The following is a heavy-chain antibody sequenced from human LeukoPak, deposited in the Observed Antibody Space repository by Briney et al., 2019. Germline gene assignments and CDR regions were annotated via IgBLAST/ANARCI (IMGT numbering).Heavy chain of an antibody. Sequence: GESLRLSCEASGFAFSNHAMTWVRQAPGEGLQWVSTISDTGKTTFYRDSVRGRFTISRDISNNTLYLQMDGLRADDTAVYYCARGGAYDYGVLDAWGQGPLIAVSS. J-gene: IGHJ5*02. CDR1: GFAFSNHA. V-gene: IGHV3-23*01. CDR2: ISDTGKTT. D-gene: IGHD4/OR15-4a*01. CDR3: ARGGAYDYGVLDA.